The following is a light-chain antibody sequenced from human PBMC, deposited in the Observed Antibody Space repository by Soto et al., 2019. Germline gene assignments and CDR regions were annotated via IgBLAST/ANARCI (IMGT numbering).Light chain of an antibody. J-gene: IGKJ4*01. CDR3: QQYYSSSLT. CDR2: WAS. Sequence: DIVMTQSPDSLAVSLGERATINCKSSQSVLSTSNNKNYLVWYQQKPGQPPRLLIYWASTRESGVPDRFSGSGSGTDFTLTISSLQAEDVAVYYCQQYYSSSLTFGGGTKVDIK. V-gene: IGKV4-1*01. CDR1: QSVLSTSNNKNY.